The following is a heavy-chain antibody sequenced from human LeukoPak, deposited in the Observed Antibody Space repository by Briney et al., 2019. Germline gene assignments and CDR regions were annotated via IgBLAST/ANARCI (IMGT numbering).Heavy chain of an antibody. J-gene: IGHJ5*02. V-gene: IGHV1-8*01. CDR3: ARDNSVRDEARWFNP. D-gene: IGHD5-24*01. Sequence: ASVKVSCKASGYTFTSYDINWVRQATGQGLEWMGWMNPNSGNTGYAQKFQGRVTMTRNISISTAYMELSSLRSEDTAVYYCARDNSVRDEARWFNPWGQGTLVTVSS. CDR2: MNPNSGNT. CDR1: GYTFTSYD.